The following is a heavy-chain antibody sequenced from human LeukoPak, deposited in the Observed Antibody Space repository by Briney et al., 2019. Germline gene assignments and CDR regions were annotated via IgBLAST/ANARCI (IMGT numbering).Heavy chain of an antibody. J-gene: IGHJ4*02. CDR2: IWYDGSNK. Sequence: GGSLRLSCAASGFTFSSYGMHWVRQAPGKGLEWVAVIWYDGSNKYYADSVKGRFTISRDNSKNTLYLQMNSLRAEDTAVYYCAKEPTHIVVVTAFDYWGQGTLVTVSS. D-gene: IGHD2-21*02. CDR3: AKEPTHIVVVTAFDY. V-gene: IGHV3-33*06. CDR1: GFTFSSYG.